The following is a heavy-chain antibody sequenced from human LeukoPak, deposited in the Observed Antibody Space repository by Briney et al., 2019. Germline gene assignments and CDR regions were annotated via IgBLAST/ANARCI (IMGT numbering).Heavy chain of an antibody. CDR2: ISTTSHYT. Sequence: GGSREPSGPPSGLTFGDNYMSWIRKAPGKGLKWVSKISTTSHYTNHADSVKGRFTISRDNAKKSLYLQMNSLRGEDTAVYYCARLREGSDHDYWGQGTLVTVSS. V-gene: IGHV3-11*06. J-gene: IGHJ4*02. CDR1: GLTFGDNY. D-gene: IGHD4-17*01. CDR3: ARLREGSDHDY.